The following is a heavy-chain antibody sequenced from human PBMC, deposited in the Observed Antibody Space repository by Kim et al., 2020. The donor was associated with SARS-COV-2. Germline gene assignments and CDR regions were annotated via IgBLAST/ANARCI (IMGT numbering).Heavy chain of an antibody. Sequence: GGSLRLSCSASGFTFSRYGMHWVRQAPGKGLEWVAMRSFDGSKQWYLYSVKGRFTISRDNSKNTLYLQMNSLRAEDTALYYCAKDVLEMATIGYDAFDMWGQGTLVSVSS. D-gene: IGHD5-12*01. V-gene: IGHV3-30*18. J-gene: IGHJ3*02. CDR1: GFTFSRYG. CDR2: RSFDGSKQ. CDR3: AKDVLEMATIGYDAFDM.